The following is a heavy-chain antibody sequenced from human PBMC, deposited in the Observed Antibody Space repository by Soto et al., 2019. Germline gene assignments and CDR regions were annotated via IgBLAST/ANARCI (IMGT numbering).Heavy chain of an antibody. CDR2: IKQDGGQK. V-gene: IGHV3-7*05. D-gene: IGHD1-26*01. J-gene: IGHJ4*02. CDR1: GFTLSDSW. Sequence: GGSLRLSCVASGFTLSDSWMSWVRLAPGKGLEWVANIKQDGGQKYYVDSVMGRFTISRDNAKNSLFLQMNSLRAEDTAVYYCPSNVSDGRYSRFDYCGQGPLVAVSS. CDR3: PSNVSDGRYSRFDY.